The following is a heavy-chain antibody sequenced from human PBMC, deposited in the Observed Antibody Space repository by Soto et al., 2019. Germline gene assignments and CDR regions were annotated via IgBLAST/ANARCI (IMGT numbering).Heavy chain of an antibody. Sequence: SETLSLTCTVSGGSISSYYWSWIRQPPGKGLEWIGYIYYSGSTNYNPSLKSRVTISVDTSKNQFSLKLSSVTAADTAVYYCARAYYDFWSGYRVYYYYYYMDVWRKGTTVTVSS. CDR1: GGSISSYY. V-gene: IGHV4-59*01. CDR2: IYYSGST. J-gene: IGHJ6*03. D-gene: IGHD3-3*01. CDR3: ARAYYDFWSGYRVYYYYYYMDV.